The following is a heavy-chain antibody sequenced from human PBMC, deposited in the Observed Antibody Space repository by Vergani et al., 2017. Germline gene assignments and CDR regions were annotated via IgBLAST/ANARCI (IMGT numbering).Heavy chain of an antibody. V-gene: IGHV5-51*01. D-gene: IGHD3-22*01. Sequence: EVQLVQSGAEVKKPGESVKISCQISGYSFTNYWIGWVRQMPGKGLEWLGIIHPADSDTRHSPSFQGQVTISVDKSISTAYLQRSSLRASDSAMYYCARLXGRDSSGSKYFDYLGEGGLVAVSS. CDR3: ARLXGRDSSGSKYFDY. CDR2: IHPADSDT. CDR1: GYSFTNYW. J-gene: IGHJ4*02.